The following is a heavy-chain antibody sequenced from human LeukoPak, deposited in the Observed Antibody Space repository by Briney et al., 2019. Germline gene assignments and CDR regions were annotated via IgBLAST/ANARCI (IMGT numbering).Heavy chain of an antibody. CDR2: ISSGRPTT. D-gene: IGHD6-6*01. Sequence: GGSLRLSCAASGFTFSNYGMNWVRQAPVSGLQWVSYISSGRPTTNYAASVRGRFTVSRDNAKSSLYLQMTNLRVDDTGVYYCARGGTARPDYWGQGTLVTVSS. V-gene: IGHV3-48*04. CDR1: GFTFSNYG. CDR3: ARGGTARPDY. J-gene: IGHJ4*02.